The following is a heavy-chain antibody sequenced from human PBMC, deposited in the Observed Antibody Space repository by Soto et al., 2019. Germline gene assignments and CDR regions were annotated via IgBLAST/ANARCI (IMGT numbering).Heavy chain of an antibody. CDR2: IYYSGST. CDR1: GVYISSGGYY. J-gene: IGHJ5*02. CDR3: AGWSFWSGYSIDP. Sequence: QVQLQESGPGLVKPSQTLSLTGTVSGVYISSGGYYWIWIRQHPGKGLEWIGYIYYSGSTYYNPSLTIRVTILGDTSKTQFSLKLSSVTAAKTAVYYYAGWSFWSGYSIDPWGQGTLVTVSS. V-gene: IGHV4-31*03. D-gene: IGHD3-3*01.